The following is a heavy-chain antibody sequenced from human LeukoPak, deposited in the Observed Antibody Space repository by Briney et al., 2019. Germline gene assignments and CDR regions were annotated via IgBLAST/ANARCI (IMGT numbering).Heavy chain of an antibody. CDR2: IKQDGTER. CDR1: GFTFSSYW. Sequence: GSLRLSCEASGFTFSSYWMSWVRQAPGKGLEWVANIKQDGTERYYVDSAKGRFTISRDNAKRSLYLQMNSLRAEDTAVYYCGREHVAVDYWGQGTLVTVSS. J-gene: IGHJ4*02. V-gene: IGHV3-7*01. CDR3: GREHVAVDY. D-gene: IGHD3-16*01.